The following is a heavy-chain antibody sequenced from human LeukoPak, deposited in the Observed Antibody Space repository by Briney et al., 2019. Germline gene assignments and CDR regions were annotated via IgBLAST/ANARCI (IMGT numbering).Heavy chain of an antibody. V-gene: IGHV1-3*01. D-gene: IGHD3-3*01. CDR2: INAGNGNT. CDR1: GYTFTSYA. CDR3: ARDAHYDFWSGYDY. Sequence: ASVRVSCKASGYTFTSYAMHWVRQAPGQRLEWMGWINAGNGNTKYSQKFQGRVTITRDTSASTAYMELSSLKSEDTAVYYCARDAHYDFWSGYDYWGQGTLVTVSS. J-gene: IGHJ4*02.